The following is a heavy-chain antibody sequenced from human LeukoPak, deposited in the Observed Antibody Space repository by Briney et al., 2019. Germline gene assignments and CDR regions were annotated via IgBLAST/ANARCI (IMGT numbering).Heavy chain of an antibody. J-gene: IGHJ4*02. CDR2: ISTSGDST. CDR3: ARARYCSSTSCFLDY. D-gene: IGHD2-2*01. CDR1: GFTFNNYA. V-gene: IGHV3-23*01. Sequence: PGGSLRLSCAASGFTFNNYAMTWVRQAPGKGLEWVSSISTSGDSTYYADSVKGRFTISRDNSKNTLYLQMNSLTAEDTALHYCARARYCSSTSCFLDYWGQGTLVTASS.